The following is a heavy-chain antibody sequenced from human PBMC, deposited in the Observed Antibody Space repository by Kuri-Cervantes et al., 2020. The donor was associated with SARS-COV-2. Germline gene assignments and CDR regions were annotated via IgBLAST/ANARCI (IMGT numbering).Heavy chain of an antibody. J-gene: IGHJ5*02. V-gene: IGHV4-39*07. Sequence: SETLSLTCTVSGGSISSSSYYWGWIRQPPGKGLEWIGSIYYSGSTYYNPSLKSRVTISVDTSKNQFSLKLSSVTAADTAVYYCARTPATFLYWFDPWGQGTLVTCSS. CDR2: IYYSGST. CDR3: ARTPATFLYWFDP. CDR1: GGSISSSSYY. D-gene: IGHD2-2*01.